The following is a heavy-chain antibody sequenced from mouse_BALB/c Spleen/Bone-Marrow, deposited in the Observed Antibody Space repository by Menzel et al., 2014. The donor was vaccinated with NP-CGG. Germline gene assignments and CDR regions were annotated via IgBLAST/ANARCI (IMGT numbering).Heavy chain of an antibody. CDR3: ARHGGYGNYFDY. D-gene: IGHD2-10*02. Sequence: EVQVVESGGGLVKLGGSLKLSCAASGFTFSSYYMSWVRQTPEKRLELVAAINSKGGSTYYPDTVKGRFTISRDNAKNTLYLQMSSLKSEDTALYYCARHGGYGNYFDYWGQGTTLTVSS. CDR2: INSKGGST. J-gene: IGHJ2*01. V-gene: IGHV5-6-2*01. CDR1: GFTFSSYY.